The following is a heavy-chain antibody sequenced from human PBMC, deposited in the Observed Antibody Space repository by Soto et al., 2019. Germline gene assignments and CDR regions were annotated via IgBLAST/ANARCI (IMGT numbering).Heavy chain of an antibody. Sequence: PGGSLRLSCVASAFSFSHYAMHWVRQAPGKGLECVAVISYDGNIKRYADSVKGRFTISRDNSENTLYLQMNSLRPEDTAVYYCARAGYCSGGRCYSPYYYYYGMDVWGQGTTVTVSS. CDR3: ARAGYCSGGRCYSPYYYYYGMDV. D-gene: IGHD2-15*01. CDR2: ISYDGNIK. V-gene: IGHV3-30-3*01. CDR1: AFSFSHYA. J-gene: IGHJ6*02.